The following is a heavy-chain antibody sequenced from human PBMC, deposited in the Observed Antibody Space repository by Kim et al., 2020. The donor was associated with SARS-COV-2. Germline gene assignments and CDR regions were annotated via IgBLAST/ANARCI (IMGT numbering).Heavy chain of an antibody. CDR2: IYYSGST. Sequence: SETLSLTCTVSGGSISSYYWSWIRQPPGKGLEWIGYIYYSGSTNYNPSLKSRVTISVDTSKNQFSLKLSSVTAADTAVYYCARGSITMVRGAEQTYYYYYYGMDVWGQGTTVTVSS. J-gene: IGHJ6*02. V-gene: IGHV4-59*13. CDR1: GGSISSYY. D-gene: IGHD3-10*01. CDR3: ARGSITMVRGAEQTYYYYYYGMDV.